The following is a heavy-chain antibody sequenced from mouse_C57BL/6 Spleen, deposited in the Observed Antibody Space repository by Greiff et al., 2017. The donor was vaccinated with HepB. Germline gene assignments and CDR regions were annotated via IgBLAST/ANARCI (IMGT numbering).Heavy chain of an antibody. CDR1: GYSFTGYY. V-gene: IGHV1-42*01. CDR3: ARRLYGDYFDY. CDR2: INPSTGGT. Sequence: EVKLVESGPELVKPGASVKISCKASGYSFTGYYMNWVKQSPEKSLEWIGEINPSTGGTTYNQKFKAKATLTVDKSSSTAYMQLKSLTSEDSAVYYCARRLYGDYFDYWGQGTTLTVSS. J-gene: IGHJ2*01. D-gene: IGHD1-1*02.